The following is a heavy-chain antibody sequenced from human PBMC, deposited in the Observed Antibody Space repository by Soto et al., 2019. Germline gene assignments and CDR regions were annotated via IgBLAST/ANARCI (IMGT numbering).Heavy chain of an antibody. CDR2: IYYTGST. V-gene: IGHV4-61*01. Sequence: SETLSLTCTVSGGSVSSGSYDWSWILQPPGKGLEGIGYIYYTGSTNYNPSLKSRVTISVDTSKNQFSLKLSSVTAADTAVYYCARDYGDSTFDYWGQGTLVTVSS. J-gene: IGHJ4*02. CDR3: ARDYGDSTFDY. D-gene: IGHD4-17*01. CDR1: GGSVSSGSYD.